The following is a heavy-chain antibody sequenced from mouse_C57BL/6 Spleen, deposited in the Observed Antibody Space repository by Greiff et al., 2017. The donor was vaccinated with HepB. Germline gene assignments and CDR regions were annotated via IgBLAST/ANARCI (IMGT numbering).Heavy chain of an antibody. V-gene: IGHV1-39*01. CDR3: AEDYGGGAWFDY. J-gene: IGHJ3*01. D-gene: IGHD2-4*01. CDR1: GYSFTSYN. Sequence: EVQLQQSGPELVKPGASVKISCKASGYSFTSYNMHWVKQSNGKSLEWIGVINPNYGTTSYNQKFKSKATLTVDQSSSTAYMKLNSLTSEDSAVYYCAEDYGGGAWFDYWGQGTPVTVSS. CDR2: INPNYGTT.